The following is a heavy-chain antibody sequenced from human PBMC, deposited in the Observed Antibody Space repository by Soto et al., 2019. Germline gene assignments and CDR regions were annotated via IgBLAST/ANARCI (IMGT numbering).Heavy chain of an antibody. V-gene: IGHV4-4*07. J-gene: IGHJ4*02. D-gene: IGHD3-22*01. Sequence: SETLSLTCTVSGGSVSDYYWTWIRQPAGKGLEWIGRISTSGSTNYSPPLKRRVTLSVDTSKNQFSLKLSSVTAADTAVYYCARDLGYYDSDGYFDYWGQGTLVTVSS. CDR1: GGSVSDYY. CDR3: ARDLGYYDSDGYFDY. CDR2: ISTSGST.